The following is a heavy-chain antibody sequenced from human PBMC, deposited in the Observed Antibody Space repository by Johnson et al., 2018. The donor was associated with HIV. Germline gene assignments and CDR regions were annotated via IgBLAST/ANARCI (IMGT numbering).Heavy chain of an antibody. CDR2: ISWDGGST. CDR3: AKGLGNVDAFDI. V-gene: IGHV3-43*01. Sequence: VQLVESGGGVVRPGGSLRLSCAASGFTFSSYGMHWVRQAPGKGLEWVSLISWDGGSTYYADSVKGRFTISRDNSKNSLYLQMNSLRTEDTALYYCAKGLGNVDAFDIWGQGTMVTVSS. J-gene: IGHJ3*02. D-gene: IGHD7-27*01. CDR1: GFTFSSYG.